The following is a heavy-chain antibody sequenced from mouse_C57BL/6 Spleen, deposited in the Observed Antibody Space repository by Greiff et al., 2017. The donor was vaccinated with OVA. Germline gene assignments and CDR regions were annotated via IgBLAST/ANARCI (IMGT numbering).Heavy chain of an antibody. CDR1: GFTFSDYY. V-gene: IGHV5-12*01. J-gene: IGHJ1*03. CDR2: ISNGGGST. CDR3: ARRGFYDGYFYWYFDV. D-gene: IGHD2-3*01. Sequence: EVKLVESGGGLVQPGGSLKLSCAASGFTFSDYYMYWVRQTPEKRLEWVAYISNGGGSTYYPDTVKGRFTISRDNAKNTLYLQMSRLKSEDTAMYYCARRGFYDGYFYWYFDVWGTGTTVTVSS.